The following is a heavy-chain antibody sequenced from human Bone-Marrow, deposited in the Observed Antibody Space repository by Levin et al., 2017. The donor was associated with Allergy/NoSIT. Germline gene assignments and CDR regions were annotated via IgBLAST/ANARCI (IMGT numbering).Heavy chain of an antibody. V-gene: IGHV1-69*06. Sequence: SVKVSCKASGGTFSIQAISWVRQAPGQGLEWMGAISPMFDTSNYAQTFQGRVTITADKATSTAYMELSRLKSEDTAVYFCAMDRSNYSPLLYWGQGTPVTVSS. J-gene: IGHJ4*02. CDR1: GGTFSIQA. CDR3: AMDRSNYSPLLY. D-gene: IGHD2-21*01. CDR2: ISPMFDTS.